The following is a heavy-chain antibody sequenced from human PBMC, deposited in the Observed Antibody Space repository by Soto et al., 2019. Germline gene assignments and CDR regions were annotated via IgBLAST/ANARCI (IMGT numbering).Heavy chain of an antibody. Sequence: GASVKVSCKASGYTFTSYAMHWVRQAPGQRLEWMGWINAGNGNTKYAQKFQGRVTMTRNTSISTAYMELSSLRSEDTAVYYCARGHKGEYCSGGSCYSRKRYYYYYYMDVWGKGTTVTVSS. J-gene: IGHJ6*03. V-gene: IGHV1-3*01. CDR2: INAGNGNT. CDR1: GYTFTSYA. CDR3: ARGHKGEYCSGGSCYSRKRYYYYYYMDV. D-gene: IGHD2-15*01.